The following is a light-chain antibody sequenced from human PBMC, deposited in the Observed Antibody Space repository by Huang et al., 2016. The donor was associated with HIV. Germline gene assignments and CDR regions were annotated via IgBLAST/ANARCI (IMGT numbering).Light chain of an antibody. CDR3: QQCDNLPFT. J-gene: IGKJ3*01. CDR2: DTS. CDR1: QDISNY. Sequence: DIQMTLSPSSLSASVGDRVTITCQASQDISNYLNWYQQKPGKAPKLLSYDTSNLETGVSSRFSGSGSGTDFTFTISSLQPEDIATYYCQQCDNLPFTFGPGTKLDI. V-gene: IGKV1-33*01.